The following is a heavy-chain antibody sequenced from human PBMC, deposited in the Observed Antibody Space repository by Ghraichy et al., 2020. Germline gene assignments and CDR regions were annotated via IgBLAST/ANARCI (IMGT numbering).Heavy chain of an antibody. D-gene: IGHD4-17*01. V-gene: IGHV4-30-2*01. CDR1: GGSISSGGYS. Sequence: SQTLSLTCAVSGGSISSGGYSWIWIRQPPGKGLEWIGYIYHSGSTYYNPSLKSRVTISVDRSKNQFSLKLSSVTAADTAVYYCARAMGDNDYGDPDAFDIWGQGTMVTVSS. CDR2: IYHSGST. J-gene: IGHJ3*02. CDR3: ARAMGDNDYGDPDAFDI.